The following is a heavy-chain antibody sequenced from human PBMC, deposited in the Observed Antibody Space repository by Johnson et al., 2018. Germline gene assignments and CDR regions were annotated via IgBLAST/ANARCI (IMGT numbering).Heavy chain of an antibody. CDR2: IKQDGSEK. CDR3: AREYYYDSSGYIRDAFDI. Sequence: VQLVESGGGLVQPGGSLRLSCAASGFTFVTSWMSWVRQAPGKGLVWVADIKQDGSEKYYVDSVKGRFTISRDNAKNSLYLQMNSQRAEDTAVYYCAREYYYDSSGYIRDAFDIWGQGTMVTVSS. V-gene: IGHV3-7*01. CDR1: GFTFVTSW. J-gene: IGHJ3*02. D-gene: IGHD3-22*01.